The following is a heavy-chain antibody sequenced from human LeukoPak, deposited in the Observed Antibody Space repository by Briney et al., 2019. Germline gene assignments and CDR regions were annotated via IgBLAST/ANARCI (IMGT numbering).Heavy chain of an antibody. D-gene: IGHD2-2*01. CDR1: GFTFSSYG. CDR3: AKSRRHIVVVPAADH. J-gene: IGHJ4*02. CDR2: ISYDGSNK. Sequence: GGSLRLSCAASGFTFSSYGMHWVRQAPGKGLEWVAVISYDGSNKYYADSVKGRFTISRDNSRNTLYLQMNSLRAEDTAVYYRAKSRRHIVVVPAADHWGQGTLVTVSS. V-gene: IGHV3-30*18.